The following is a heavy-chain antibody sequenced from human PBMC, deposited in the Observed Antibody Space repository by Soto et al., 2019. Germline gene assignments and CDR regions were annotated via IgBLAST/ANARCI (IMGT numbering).Heavy chain of an antibody. Sequence: GGSLRLSCAASGFKFSNYAMSWVRRAPGKGLEAISAVSTSGRSTYYADSVKDRFTISRDNSKNTLFLQMGSLRPEDTAIYYCVKQAHGLDGVAFDYWGQGTQVTVSS. CDR1: GFKFSNYA. V-gene: IGHV3-64D*06. D-gene: IGHD2-15*01. CDR2: VSTSGRST. J-gene: IGHJ4*02. CDR3: VKQAHGLDGVAFDY.